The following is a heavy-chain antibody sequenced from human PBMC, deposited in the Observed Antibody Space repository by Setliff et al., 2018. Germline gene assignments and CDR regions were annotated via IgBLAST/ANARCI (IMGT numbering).Heavy chain of an antibody. Sequence: PGESLKISCKGSGYSFSNFWIGWVRQMPGKGLEWMGTIYPGNADTRYSPSFQGQVTTSTDTSINTAFLQWNNLKASDTAVYYCARRGERFFNWLDPWGQGTLVTVSS. CDR3: ARRGERFFNWLDP. CDR1: GYSFSNFW. D-gene: IGHD2-21*01. J-gene: IGHJ5*02. CDR2: IYPGNADT. V-gene: IGHV5-51*01.